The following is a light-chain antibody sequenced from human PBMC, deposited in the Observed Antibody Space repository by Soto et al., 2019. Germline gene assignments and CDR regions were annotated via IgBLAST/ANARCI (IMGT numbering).Light chain of an antibody. CDR1: SGHSSYI. CDR2: LEGSGSY. J-gene: IGLJ2*01. Sequence: QLVLTQSSSAAASLGSSVKLTCTLSSGHSSYIIAWHQQQPGKAPRYLMKLEGSGSYNKGSGVPDRFSGSSSGADRYLTISNLQFEDEADYYCETWDSNTAVFGGGTKLTV. V-gene: IGLV4-60*02. CDR3: ETWDSNTAV.